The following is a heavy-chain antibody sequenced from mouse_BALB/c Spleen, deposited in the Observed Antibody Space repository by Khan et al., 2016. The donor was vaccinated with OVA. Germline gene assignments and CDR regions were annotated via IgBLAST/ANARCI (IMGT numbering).Heavy chain of an antibody. CDR3: ARNRDGGSYWYFDV. D-gene: IGHD3-3*01. V-gene: IGHV2-6-4*01. J-gene: IGHJ1*01. Sequence: QVQLKESGPGLVAPSQNLSITCTVSGFSLSRYSVHRVRQPPGKGLEWLGIRWIGGSTDYNSALKSRLSITKDNSKSQVFLKMTSLQTDDTAMYYCARNRDGGSYWYFDVWGAGTTVTISS. CDR1: GFSLSRYS. CDR2: RWIGGST.